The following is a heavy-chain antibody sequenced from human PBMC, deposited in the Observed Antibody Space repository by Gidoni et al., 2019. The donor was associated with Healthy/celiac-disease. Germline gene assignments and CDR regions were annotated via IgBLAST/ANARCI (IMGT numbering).Heavy chain of an antibody. Sequence: EVQLVESGGGLVKPGGSLRLSCAASGFTFSSYSMNWVRQAPGKGLEWVSSISSSSSYIYYADSVKGRFTISRDNAKNSLYLQMNSLRAEDTAVYYCARDPEMERVLDPWGQGTLVTVSS. D-gene: IGHD1-1*01. CDR3: ARDPEMERVLDP. J-gene: IGHJ5*02. V-gene: IGHV3-21*01. CDR1: GFTFSSYS. CDR2: ISSSSSYI.